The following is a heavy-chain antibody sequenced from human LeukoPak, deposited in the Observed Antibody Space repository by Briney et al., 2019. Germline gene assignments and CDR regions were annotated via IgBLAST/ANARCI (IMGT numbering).Heavy chain of an antibody. CDR3: ARGVMITFGGVIVMGYFDY. CDR2: ISAYNGNT. CDR1: GYIFTSYG. Sequence: ASVKVSCKASGYIFTSYGISWVRQAPGQGPEWMGWISAYNGNTNYAQKLQGRVTMTTDTSTSTAYMELRSLRSDDTAVYYCARGVMITFGGVIVMGYFDYWGQGTLVTVSS. V-gene: IGHV1-18*01. D-gene: IGHD3-16*02. J-gene: IGHJ4*02.